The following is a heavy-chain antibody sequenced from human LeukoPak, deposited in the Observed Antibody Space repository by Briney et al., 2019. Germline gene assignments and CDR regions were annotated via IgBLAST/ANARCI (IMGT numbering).Heavy chain of an antibody. CDR3: ARVYCSGGSCPFDY. CDR1: GGSISSSSYY. Sequence: SETLSLTCTVSGGSISSSSYYWGWIRQPPGKGLEWIGSIYYSGSTYYNPSLKSRVTISADTSKNQFSLKLSSVTAADTAVYYCARVYCSGGSCPFDYWGQGTLVTVSS. CDR2: IYYSGST. J-gene: IGHJ4*02. D-gene: IGHD2-15*01. V-gene: IGHV4-39*01.